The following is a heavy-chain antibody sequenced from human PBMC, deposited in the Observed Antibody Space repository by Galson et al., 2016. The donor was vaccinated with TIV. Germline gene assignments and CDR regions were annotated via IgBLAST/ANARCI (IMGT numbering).Heavy chain of an antibody. CDR3: ARAFWTGNCFLDF. D-gene: IGHD3/OR15-3a*01. V-gene: IGHV5-51*01. J-gene: IGHJ4*02. CDR1: GYRFTNYW. CDR2: IYPGDSET. Sequence: QSGAEVKKSGESLKISCKGSGYRFTNYWIGWVRQMPGKGLEWVAIIYPGDSETRYSPSFQGQVTISADKSIHTAFVQWSSLKASDTAMYYCARAFWTGNCFLDFWGQGTLVTVSS.